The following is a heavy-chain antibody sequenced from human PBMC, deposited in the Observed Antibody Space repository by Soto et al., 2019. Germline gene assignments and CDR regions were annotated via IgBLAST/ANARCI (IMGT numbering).Heavy chain of an antibody. Sequence: LRLSCAASGFTFSSYGMHWVRQAPGKGLEWVAVIWYDGSNKYYADSVKGRFTISRDNSKNTLYLQMNSLRAEDTAVYYCARDSIFGVVPIYGMDVWGQGTTVTVSS. CDR1: GFTFSSYG. J-gene: IGHJ6*02. CDR2: IWYDGSNK. V-gene: IGHV3-33*01. D-gene: IGHD3-3*01. CDR3: ARDSIFGVVPIYGMDV.